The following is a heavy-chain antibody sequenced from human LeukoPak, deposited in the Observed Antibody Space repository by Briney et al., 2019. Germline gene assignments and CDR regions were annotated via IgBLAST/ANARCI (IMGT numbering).Heavy chain of an antibody. D-gene: IGHD6-13*01. CDR3: AKEQQLAPFDY. J-gene: IGHJ4*02. CDR2: IYSGGST. CDR1: GFTVSSNY. Sequence: GRSLRLSCAASGFTVSSNYMSWVRQAPGKGLEWVSVIYSGGSTYYADSVKGRFTISRDNSKNTLYLQMNSLRAEDTAVYYCAKEQQLAPFDYWGQGTLVTVSS. V-gene: IGHV3-66*01.